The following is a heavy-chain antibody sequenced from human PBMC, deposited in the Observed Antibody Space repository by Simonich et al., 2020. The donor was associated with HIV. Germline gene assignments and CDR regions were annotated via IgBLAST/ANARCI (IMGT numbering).Heavy chain of an antibody. CDR1: GFTFSSYA. CDR3: ASGGSISSVWADDY. CDR2: ISYDGSNK. D-gene: IGHD3-16*01. J-gene: IGHJ4*02. V-gene: IGHV3-30*07. Sequence: QVQLVESGGGVVQPGRSLRLSCAASGFTFSSYAMHWVRQAPGKGLEWVAVISYDGSNKYYADSVKGRLPISRDNSKNTLYLQMNSLRAEDTAVYYCASGGSISSVWADDYWGQGTLVTVSS.